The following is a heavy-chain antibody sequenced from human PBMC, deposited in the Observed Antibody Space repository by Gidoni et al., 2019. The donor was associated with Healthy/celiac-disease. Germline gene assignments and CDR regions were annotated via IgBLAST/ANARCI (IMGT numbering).Heavy chain of an antibody. J-gene: IGHJ6*02. CDR1: VFTFSSYA. CDR2: ISYDGSNK. Sequence: QVQLVESGGGVVQPGRSLRLSCAASVFTFSSYAMHWVRQAPGKGLEWVAVISYDGSNKYYADSVKGRFTISRDNSKNTLYLQMNSLRAEDTAVYYCARGVSTMIVVRYYGMDVWGQGTTVTVSS. D-gene: IGHD3-22*01. CDR3: ARGVSTMIVVRYYGMDV. V-gene: IGHV3-30*04.